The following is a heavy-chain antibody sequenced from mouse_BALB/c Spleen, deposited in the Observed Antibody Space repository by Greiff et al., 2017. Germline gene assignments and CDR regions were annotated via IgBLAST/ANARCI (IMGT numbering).Heavy chain of an antibody. J-gene: IGHJ4*01. V-gene: IGHV1-62-2*01. Sequence: VKLVESGAELVKPGASVKLSCKASGYTFTEYIIHWVKQRSGQGLEWIGWFYPGSGSTKYNEKFKDKATLTADKSSSTVYMVLSRLTSEDSAVYFCAGHEGRDYAMDYWGQGTSVTVSS. CDR1: GYTFTEYI. CDR3: AGHEGRDYAMDY. CDR2: FYPGSGST.